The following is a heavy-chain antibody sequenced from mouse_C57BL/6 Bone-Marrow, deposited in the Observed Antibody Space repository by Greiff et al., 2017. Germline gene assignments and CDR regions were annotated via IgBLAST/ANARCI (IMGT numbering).Heavy chain of an antibody. CDR1: GYTFTDYN. Sequence: EVQLQQSGPELVKPGASVKIPCKASGYTFTDYNMDWVKQSHGKSLEWIGDINPNNGGTIYNQKFKGKATLTVDKSSSTAYMELRSLTSEDTAVYYCARLYYGNYVGAMDYWGQGTSVTVSS. CDR2: INPNNGGT. D-gene: IGHD2-1*01. CDR3: ARLYYGNYVGAMDY. J-gene: IGHJ4*01. V-gene: IGHV1-18*01.